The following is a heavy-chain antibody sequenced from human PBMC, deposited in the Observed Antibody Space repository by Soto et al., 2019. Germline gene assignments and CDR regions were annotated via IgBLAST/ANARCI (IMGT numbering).Heavy chain of an antibody. D-gene: IGHD6-13*01. CDR2: IYHSGST. CDR3: IAPVSTGPLSL. CDR1: GGSINSSNW. J-gene: IGHJ4*02. Sequence: QMQLQESGPGLVKPSGTLSLTCAVSGGSINSSNWWSWVRQPPGKGLEWIGEIYHSGSTDYNPSLKSRVTISVDKSKNQFSLNLTSVTAADTAVYYCIAPVSTGPLSLWGQGTLVTVSS. V-gene: IGHV4-4*02.